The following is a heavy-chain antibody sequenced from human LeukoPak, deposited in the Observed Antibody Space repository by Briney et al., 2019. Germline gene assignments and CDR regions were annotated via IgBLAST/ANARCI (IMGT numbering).Heavy chain of an antibody. CDR3: ARDLGYCSGGSCYSYNWFDP. V-gene: IGHV4-4*02. D-gene: IGHD2-15*01. CDR1: GGSISSSNW. J-gene: IGHJ5*02. CDR2: IYHSGST. Sequence: PSETLSLTCDVSGGSISSSNWWSWVRQPPGKGLEWIGEIYHSGSTNYNPSLKSRVTISVDKSKNQFSLKLSSVTAADTAVYYCARDLGYCSGGSCYSYNWFDPWGQGTLVTVSS.